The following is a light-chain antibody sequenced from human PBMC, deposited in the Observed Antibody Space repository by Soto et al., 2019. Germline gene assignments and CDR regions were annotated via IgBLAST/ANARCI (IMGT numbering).Light chain of an antibody. V-gene: IGLV1-44*01. Sequence: QSVLTQPPSASGTPGQRVTISCSGSSSNIGSNTVNWYQQLPGTAPKLIIYSNNRRPSGVPDRFSGSKSGTSASLAISGLQSEDEADYYCAAWDDSLNCPIFGGGTKVSVL. CDR1: SSNIGSNT. J-gene: IGLJ2*01. CDR3: AAWDDSLNCPI. CDR2: SNN.